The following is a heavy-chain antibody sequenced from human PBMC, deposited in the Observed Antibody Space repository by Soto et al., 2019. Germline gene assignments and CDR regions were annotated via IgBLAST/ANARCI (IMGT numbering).Heavy chain of an antibody. CDR1: GYTFTSYG. V-gene: IGHV1-18*01. D-gene: IGHD2-15*01. Sequence: GASVKVSCKASGYTFTSYGISWVRQAPGQGLEWMGWISAYNGNTNYAQKLQGRVTMTTDTSTSTAYMELRSLRTDDTAVYYCARGPGTATPTRWFDPWGQGTLVTVSS. CDR2: ISAYNGNT. CDR3: ARGPGTATPTRWFDP. J-gene: IGHJ5*02.